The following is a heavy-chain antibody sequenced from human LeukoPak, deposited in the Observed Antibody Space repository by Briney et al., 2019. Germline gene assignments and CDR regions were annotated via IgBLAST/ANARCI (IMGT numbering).Heavy chain of an antibody. D-gene: IGHD1-26*01. J-gene: IGHJ4*02. CDR2: ISGSGGST. Sequence: GGSLRLSCAASGFTFSSYAMSWVRQAPGKGLEWVSAISGSGGSTYYADSVKGRFTISRDNSKNTLYLQMNSLRAEDTALYYCARGGSGSYNVDYWGQGTLVTVSS. CDR3: ARGGSGSYNVDY. V-gene: IGHV3-23*01. CDR1: GFTFSSYA.